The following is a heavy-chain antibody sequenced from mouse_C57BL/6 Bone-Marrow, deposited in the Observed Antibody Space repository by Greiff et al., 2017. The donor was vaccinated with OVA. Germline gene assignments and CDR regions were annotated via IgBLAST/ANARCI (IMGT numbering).Heavy chain of an antibody. D-gene: IGHD1-1*01. CDR1: GYTFTDYE. V-gene: IGHV1-15*01. Sequence: QVQLQQSGAELVRPGASVTLSCKASGYTFTDYEMHWVKQTPVHGLEWIGAIDPETGGTAYNQKFKGKAILTADKSSSTAYMELRSLTSEDSAVYYWARWGYGSSYGYFDVWGTGTTVTVSS. CDR2: IDPETGGT. J-gene: IGHJ1*03. CDR3: ARWGYGSSYGYFDV.